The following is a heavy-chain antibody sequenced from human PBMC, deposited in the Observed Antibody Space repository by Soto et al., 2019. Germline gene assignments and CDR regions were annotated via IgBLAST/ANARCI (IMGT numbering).Heavy chain of an antibody. CDR3: ARQPTYDYIWGSYRYTGGNPFDY. CDR1: GGSISSSSYY. J-gene: IGHJ4*02. Sequence: QLQLQESGPGLVKPSETLSLTCTVSGGSISSSSYYWGWIRQPPGKGLEWIGSIYYSGSTYYNPSLKSRVTISVDTSKNQFSLKLSSVTAADTAVYYCARQPTYDYIWGSYRYTGGNPFDYWGQGTLVTVSS. CDR2: IYYSGST. D-gene: IGHD3-16*02. V-gene: IGHV4-39*01.